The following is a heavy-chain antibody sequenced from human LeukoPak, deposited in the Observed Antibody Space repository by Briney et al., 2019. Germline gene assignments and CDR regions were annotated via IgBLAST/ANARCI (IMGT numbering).Heavy chain of an antibody. CDR1: GFTFSDYY. CDR2: ISSSGSML. Sequence: GGSLRLSCTVSGFTFSDYYMSWVRQAPGKGLEWVSYISSSGSMLHCADSVEGRFTISRDNGKSSLYLQMSSLRVEDTAVYYCTRRPYSSSWYYFDYWGQGTLVTVSS. D-gene: IGHD6-13*01. V-gene: IGHV3-11*04. CDR3: TRRPYSSSWYYFDY. J-gene: IGHJ4*02.